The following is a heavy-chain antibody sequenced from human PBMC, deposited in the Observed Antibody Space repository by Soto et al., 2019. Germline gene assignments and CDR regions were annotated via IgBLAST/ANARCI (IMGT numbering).Heavy chain of an antibody. Sequence: SETLSLTCAVSGGSISSSNWWSWVRQPPGKGLEWIGEIYHSGSTNYNPSLKSRVTISVDKSKNQFSLKLSSVTAADTAVYYCARAAMGGRSWPFDSWGKGTLVPVSS. V-gene: IGHV4-4*02. J-gene: IGHJ4*02. CDR3: ARAAMGGRSWPFDS. D-gene: IGHD6-13*01. CDR2: IYHSGST. CDR1: GGSISSSNW.